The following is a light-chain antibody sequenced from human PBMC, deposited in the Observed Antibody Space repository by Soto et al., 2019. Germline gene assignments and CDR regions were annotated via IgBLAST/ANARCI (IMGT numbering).Light chain of an antibody. Sequence: DIVMTQSPDSLAVSLGERATINCKSSQSVSYSSNNRNYVAWYQQKPGQPPELLTYWASTRESGVPDRFSSSGSGTDFTLTISSLQAEDVAVYYCQQYFSTPWTFGQGTKVDIK. CDR1: QSVSYSSNNRNY. J-gene: IGKJ1*01. CDR2: WAS. CDR3: QQYFSTPWT. V-gene: IGKV4-1*01.